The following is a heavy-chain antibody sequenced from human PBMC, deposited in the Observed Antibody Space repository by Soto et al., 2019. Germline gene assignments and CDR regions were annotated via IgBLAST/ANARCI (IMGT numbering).Heavy chain of an antibody. V-gene: IGHV3-21*01. D-gene: IGHD3-22*01. CDR1: GFTFSTYS. Sequence: GSLRLSCAASGFTFSTYSMNWVRQAPGKGLDWVSSISSSSSYIYYADSVKGRFTISRDNAKNSLYLQMTSLRAEDTAVYYCARNTYYYDSSALGYYYGMDVWGQGTTVTVSS. J-gene: IGHJ6*02. CDR2: ISSSSSYI. CDR3: ARNTYYYDSSALGYYYGMDV.